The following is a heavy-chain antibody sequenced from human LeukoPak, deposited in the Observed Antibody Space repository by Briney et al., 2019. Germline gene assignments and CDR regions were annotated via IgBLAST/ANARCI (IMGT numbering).Heavy chain of an antibody. D-gene: IGHD2-15*01. J-gene: IGHJ4*02. CDR1: GFTFSSYG. V-gene: IGHV3-21*01. CDR2: IGSSSSYI. Sequence: GGSLRLSCAASGFTFSSYGMNWVRQAPGKGLEWVSSIGSSSSYIYYADSVKGRFTISRDNAKNSLYLQMNSLRAEDTAVYYCATYQGYCSGGSCVDYWGQGTLVTVSS. CDR3: ATYQGYCSGGSCVDY.